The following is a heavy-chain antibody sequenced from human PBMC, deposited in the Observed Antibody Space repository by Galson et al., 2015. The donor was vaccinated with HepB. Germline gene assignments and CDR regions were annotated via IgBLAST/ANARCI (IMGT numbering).Heavy chain of an antibody. CDR2: IYYSGST. CDR3: AREGYCGGDCYPDAFDI. J-gene: IGHJ3*02. V-gene: IGHV4-31*11. CDR1: GGSISSGGYY. Sequence: TLSLTCAVSGGSISSGGYYWSWIRQHPGKGLEWIGYIYYSGSTYYNPSLKSRVTISVDTSKNQFSLKLSSVTAADTAVYYCAREGYCGGDCYPDAFDIWGQGTMVTVSS. D-gene: IGHD2-21*02.